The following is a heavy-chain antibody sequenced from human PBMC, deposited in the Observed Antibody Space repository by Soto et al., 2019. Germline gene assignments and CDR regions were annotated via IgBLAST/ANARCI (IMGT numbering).Heavy chain of an antibody. Sequence: QVQLVQSGAEVKKPGASVKVSCKASGYTFTSYGFSWVRQAPGQGLEWMGWISSYNGNTNYAQNLQGRVTMTTDTSMSTAYMELRSLRSDDTAVYYCARSWLPPDDYYYYMDVWGKGTTVTVSS. CDR1: GYTFTSYG. V-gene: IGHV1-18*01. CDR2: ISSYNGNT. J-gene: IGHJ6*03. D-gene: IGHD5-12*01. CDR3: ARSWLPPDDYYYYMDV.